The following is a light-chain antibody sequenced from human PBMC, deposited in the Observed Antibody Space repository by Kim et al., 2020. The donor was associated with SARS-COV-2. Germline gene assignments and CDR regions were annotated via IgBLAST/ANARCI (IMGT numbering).Light chain of an antibody. J-gene: IGKJ1*01. V-gene: IGKV3-11*01. Sequence: SLSPGDRATLSCRASHSVSNYLGWYQQKPGQAPRLLIYDASNRATGIPARFSGSGSGTDFTLTISSLEPEDFAVYYCQQRSNWWTFGQGTKVDIK. CDR2: DAS. CDR1: HSVSNY. CDR3: QQRSNWWT.